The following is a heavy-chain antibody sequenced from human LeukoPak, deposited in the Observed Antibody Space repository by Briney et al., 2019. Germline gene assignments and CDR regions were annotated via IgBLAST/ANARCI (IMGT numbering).Heavy chain of an antibody. D-gene: IGHD2-21*01. CDR2: IYPGDSDT. J-gene: IGHJ5*02. CDR1: GYSFTSYW. CDR3: VRIIGDWSSWFED. V-gene: IGHV5-51*03. Sequence: GESLKISCKGSGYSFTSYWIGWVRQMPGKGLEWMGIIYPGDSDTRYSPSFQGQVTISADKSISTAYLQWSSLRASDTAMYYCVRIIGDWSSWFEDWGQGTLVTVSS.